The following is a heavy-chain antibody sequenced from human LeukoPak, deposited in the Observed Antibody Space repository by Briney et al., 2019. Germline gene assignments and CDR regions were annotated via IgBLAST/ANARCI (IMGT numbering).Heavy chain of an antibody. D-gene: IGHD6-19*01. CDR1: GFTFSSYS. V-gene: IGHV3-48*04. CDR3: ARSSSGWDFDY. J-gene: IGHJ4*02. Sequence: GGSLRLSCGASGFTFSSYSMNWVRQAPGKGLEWVSYISSSSTTIYYADSVKGRFTISRDNAKNSLYLQMNSLRAEDTAVYYCARSSSGWDFDYWGQGTLVTVSS. CDR2: ISSSSTTI.